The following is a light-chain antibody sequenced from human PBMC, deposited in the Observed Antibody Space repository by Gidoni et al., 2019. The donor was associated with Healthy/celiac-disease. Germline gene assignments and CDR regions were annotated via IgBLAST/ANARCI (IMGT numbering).Light chain of an antibody. J-gene: IGKJ2*01. CDR2: WAS. CDR1: QSLLYSSNNKNY. V-gene: IGKV4-1*01. Sequence: DIVMTHSPDSLAVSLGERATINCTSSQSLLYSSNNKNYLAWYQQKPGQPPKLLIYWASTRESGVPDRFSGSGSGTDFTLTISSLQAEDVAVYYCQQYYSTPRTFGQGTKLEIK. CDR3: QQYYSTPRT.